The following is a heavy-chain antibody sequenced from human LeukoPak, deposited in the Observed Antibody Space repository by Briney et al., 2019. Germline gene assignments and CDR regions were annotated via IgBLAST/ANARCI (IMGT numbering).Heavy chain of an antibody. V-gene: IGHV3-23*01. D-gene: IGHD6-19*01. CDR1: GFTFSTYA. CDR3: ARASGWTHYFDY. CDR2: ISGSGGST. J-gene: IGHJ4*02. Sequence: GGSLRLSCAASGFTFSTYAMSWVRQAPGKGLERVSDISGSGGSTYYADSVKGRFTISRDNSKNTLYLQMNSLRAEDTAVYYCARASGWTHYFDYWDQGTLVTVSS.